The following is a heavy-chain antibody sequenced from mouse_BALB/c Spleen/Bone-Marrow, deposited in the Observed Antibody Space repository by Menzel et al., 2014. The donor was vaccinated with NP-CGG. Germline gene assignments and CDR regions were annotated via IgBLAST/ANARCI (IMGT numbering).Heavy chain of an antibody. CDR1: GYTFIDYN. D-gene: IGHD2-3*01. J-gene: IGHJ2*01. Sequence: VQLQQSGPELVKPGASVKISCKASGYTFIDYNMHWVKQSHGQSLEWIGYIYPYNGGTGYNQEFKSKATLTVDNSSSTAHMELRSLTSEDSAIYYCARIYDGYFLFDYWGQGTTLTVSS. CDR2: IYPYNGGT. V-gene: IGHV1S29*02. CDR3: ARIYDGYFLFDY.